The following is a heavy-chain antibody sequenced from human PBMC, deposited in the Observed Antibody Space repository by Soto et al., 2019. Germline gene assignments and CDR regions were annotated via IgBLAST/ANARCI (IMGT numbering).Heavy chain of an antibody. J-gene: IGHJ3*02. Sequence: QVQLVESGGGVVQPGRSLRLSCAASGFTFSSYAMHWVRQAPGKGLEWVAVISYDGSNKYYADSVKGRFTISRDNSKNTLYLQMNSLRAEDTAVYYCARARTRPKSVAAALSGAFDIWGQGTMVTVSS. CDR2: ISYDGSNK. D-gene: IGHD6-13*01. CDR1: GFTFSSYA. CDR3: ARARTRPKSVAAALSGAFDI. V-gene: IGHV3-30-3*01.